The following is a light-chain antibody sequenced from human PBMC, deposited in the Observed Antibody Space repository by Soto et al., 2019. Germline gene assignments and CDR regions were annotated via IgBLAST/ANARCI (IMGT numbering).Light chain of an antibody. CDR1: QSIGSN. V-gene: IGKV3-15*01. CDR3: QQTYSTPYT. CDR2: AAS. J-gene: IGKJ2*01. Sequence: EIVMTQSPATLSVSPGERATLSCRASQSIGSNLAWYQQKPGQAPRLLIYAASIRATDFPARFSGTGSGTEVTLTITSLQPEDLGTYYCQQTYSTPYTFGQGTTVVIK.